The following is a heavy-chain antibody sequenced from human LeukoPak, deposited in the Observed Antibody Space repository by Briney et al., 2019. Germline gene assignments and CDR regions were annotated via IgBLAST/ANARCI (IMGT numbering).Heavy chain of an antibody. J-gene: IGHJ5*02. Sequence: SQTLSLTCTVSGGSISSGGYYWSWIRQPPGKGLEWIGYIYHSGSTYYNPSLKSRVTISVDRSKNQFSLKLSSVTAADTAVYYCATGLVGATSGFWFDPWGQGTLVTVSA. D-gene: IGHD1-26*01. CDR3: ATGLVGATSGFWFDP. V-gene: IGHV4-30-2*01. CDR1: GGSISSGGYY. CDR2: IYHSGST.